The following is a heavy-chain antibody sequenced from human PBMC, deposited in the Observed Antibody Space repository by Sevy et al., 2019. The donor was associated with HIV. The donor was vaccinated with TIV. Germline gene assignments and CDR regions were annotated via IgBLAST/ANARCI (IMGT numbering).Heavy chain of an antibody. Sequence: SETLSLTCSLSGGSISAKNYFWGWIRQPPGKGLKWIGSVYYSGSASYSPSLQSRVGISVDTSKNHFSLKLSSLNATDTAFYVYARHAIKHGYQPHYFDNWSQGTLVTVSS. CDR2: VYYSGSA. CDR1: GGSISAKNYF. V-gene: IGHV4-39*01. D-gene: IGHD5-18*01. J-gene: IGHJ4*02. CDR3: ARHAIKHGYQPHYFDN.